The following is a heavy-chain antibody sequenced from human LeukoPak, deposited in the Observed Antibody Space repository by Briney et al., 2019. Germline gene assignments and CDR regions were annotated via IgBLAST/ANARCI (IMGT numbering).Heavy chain of an antibody. CDR2: IKSKTDGGTT. CDR3: ARFEDNWNVGVFDI. CDR1: GFTFSNAW. Sequence: PGGSLRLSCAASGFTFSNAWMSWVRQAPGKGLEWVGRIKSKTDGGTTDYAAPVKGRFTISRDNSKNTLYFQMNSLRAEDTAVYYCARFEDNWNVGVFDIWGQGTMVTVSS. D-gene: IGHD1-20*01. V-gene: IGHV3-15*01. J-gene: IGHJ3*02.